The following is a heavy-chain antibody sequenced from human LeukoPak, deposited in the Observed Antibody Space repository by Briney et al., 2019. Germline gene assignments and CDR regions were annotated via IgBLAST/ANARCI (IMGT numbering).Heavy chain of an antibody. V-gene: IGHV3-23*01. CDR3: VSPRLGDYYYYGMDV. CDR2: ISGSGGST. D-gene: IGHD6-6*01. J-gene: IGHJ6*02. CDR1: GFTFSSYA. Sequence: AGGSLRLSCAASGFTFSSYAMSWVRQAPGKGLEWVSAISGSGGSTYYADSVKGRFTISRDNSKNTLYLQVNSLRAEDTAVYYCVSPRLGDYYYYGMDVWGQGTTVTVSS.